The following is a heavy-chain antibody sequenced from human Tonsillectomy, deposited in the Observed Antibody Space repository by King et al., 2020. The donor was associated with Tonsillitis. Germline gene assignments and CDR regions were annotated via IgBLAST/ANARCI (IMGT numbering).Heavy chain of an antibody. Sequence: VQLQESGPGLVKPSETLSLTCNVSGGSISSYYWSWIRQPPGKGLEWIGYFYFSGSTNYSPSLKSRVTISVDTSKNQFSLKLSSVTAADTAVYYCARGKSGYSGTDSRPAYYYYYYYMDVWGKGTTVTVSS. D-gene: IGHD5-12*01. CDR2: FYFSGST. CDR3: ARGKSGYSGTDSRPAYYYYYYYMDV. J-gene: IGHJ6*03. CDR1: GGSISSYY. V-gene: IGHV4-59*01.